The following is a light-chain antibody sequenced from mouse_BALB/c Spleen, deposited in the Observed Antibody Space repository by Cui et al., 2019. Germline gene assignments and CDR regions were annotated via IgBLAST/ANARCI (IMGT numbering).Light chain of an antibody. Sequence: DIQMTQTTSSLSASLGDRVTISCSASQGISNYLNWYQQKPDGTVKLLIDYTASLHSGVPSRFSGSGYGTDYSLTISNLEPEDIATYYCQQYSKLPYTFGGGTKLEIK. CDR2: YTA. CDR3: QQYSKLPYT. CDR1: QGISNY. J-gene: IGKJ2*01. V-gene: IGKV10-94*01.